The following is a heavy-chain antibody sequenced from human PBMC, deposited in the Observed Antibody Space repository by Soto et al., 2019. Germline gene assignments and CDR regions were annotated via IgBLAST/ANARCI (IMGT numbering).Heavy chain of an antibody. D-gene: IGHD3-3*01. V-gene: IGHV4-39*01. CDR3: ARKGYDFWSGYGRYYYYYMDV. J-gene: IGHJ6*03. CDR2: IYYSGST. Sequence: SETLSLTCTVSGGSISSSSYYWGWIRQPPGKGLEWIGSIYYSGSTYYNPSLKSRVTISVDTSKNQFSLKLSSVTAADTAVYYCARKGYDFWSGYGRYYYYYMDVWGKGTTVTVSS. CDR1: GGSISSSSYY.